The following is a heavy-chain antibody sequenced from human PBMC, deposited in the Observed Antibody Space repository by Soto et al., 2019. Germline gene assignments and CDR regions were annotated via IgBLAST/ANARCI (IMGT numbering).Heavy chain of an antibody. D-gene: IGHD3-22*01. J-gene: IGHJ3*02. CDR1: GYTFTSYA. V-gene: IGHV1-3*01. CDR2: INAGNGNT. CDR3: WTYYFDSAGSLDAFDI. Sequence: ASVKVSCKASGYTFTSYAMHWVRQAPGQRLEWMGWINAGNGNTKYSQKFQGRVTMTEDTSTDTAYMELRSLRSDDTAVYYCWTYYFDSAGSLDAFDIWGQGTMVTVSS.